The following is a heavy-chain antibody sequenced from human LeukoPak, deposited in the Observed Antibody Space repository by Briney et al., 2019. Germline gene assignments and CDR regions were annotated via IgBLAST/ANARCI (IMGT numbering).Heavy chain of an antibody. CDR1: GFNFSSYA. J-gene: IGHJ4*02. V-gene: IGHV3-23*01. CDR2: ISGSGGST. D-gene: IGHD4-17*01. Sequence: WGSLRLSCAASGFNFSSYAMSWVRQAPGKGLEWVSAISGSGGSTYYADSVKGRFTISRDNSKNTLYLQMNSLRAEDTAVYYCAKAPRRATVTSLDHWGQGTLVTVSS. CDR3: AKAPRRATVTSLDH.